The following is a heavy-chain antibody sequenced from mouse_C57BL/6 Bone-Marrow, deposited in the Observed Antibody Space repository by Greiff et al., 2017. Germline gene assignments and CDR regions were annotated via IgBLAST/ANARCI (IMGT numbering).Heavy chain of an antibody. CDR3: TTLNSPAY. Sequence: VQLQQSGAELVRPGASVKLSCTASGFNIKDYYMHWVKQRPEQGLEWIGWIDPENGDTEYASKFQGKATITADTSSNPAYLQLSSLTSEDTAVYYCTTLNSPAYWGQGTLVTVSA. V-gene: IGHV14-4*01. D-gene: IGHD3-1*01. CDR1: GFNIKDYY. CDR2: IDPENGDT. J-gene: IGHJ3*01.